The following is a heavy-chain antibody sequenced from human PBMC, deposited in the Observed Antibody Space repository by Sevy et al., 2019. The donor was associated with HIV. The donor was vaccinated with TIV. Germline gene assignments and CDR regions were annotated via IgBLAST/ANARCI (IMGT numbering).Heavy chain of an antibody. CDR2: LIGGGRRT. D-gene: IGHD2-8*02. CDR1: GFPFSSYA. V-gene: IGHV3-23*01. J-gene: IGHJ6*02. Sequence: GGSLRLSCAASGFPFSSYAMSWVRQAPGRGLEWVSTLIGGGRRTYYADSVTGRFFISRDNSRNTLYLRMNSLRAEDTAIYYCAKRRVQSGLSGGGANYGMDVCGRGTTVTVSS. CDR3: AKRRVQSGLSGGGANYGMDV.